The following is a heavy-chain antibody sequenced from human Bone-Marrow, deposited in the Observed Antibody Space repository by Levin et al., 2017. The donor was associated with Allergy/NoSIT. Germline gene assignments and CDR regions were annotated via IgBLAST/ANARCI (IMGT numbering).Heavy chain of an antibody. J-gene: IGHJ4*02. CDR1: GYSFTSYY. CDR2: INPSGTRT. V-gene: IGHV1-46*01. D-gene: IGHD2-2*01. Sequence: ASVKVSCKASGYSFTSYYMHWVRQAPGQGLEWMAMINPSGTRTSFAQKLQGRITVTRDTSTSTVYMELSSLRSEDTAVYYCARAYQHVGDTNWGQGSLVTVSS. CDR3: ARAYQHVGDTN.